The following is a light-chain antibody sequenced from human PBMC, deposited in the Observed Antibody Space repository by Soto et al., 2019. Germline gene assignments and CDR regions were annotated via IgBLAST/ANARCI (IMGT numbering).Light chain of an antibody. J-gene: IGKJ2*03. CDR2: KAS. Sequence: DIQMTQSPSTLSASVGDRVTITCRASHSISSWLAWYQQKPGKAPKLLIYKASNLESGVPSRFSGSGSGTEFTLTISSLQPDDFATYYCQQYNTYSSFGQGTKLEIK. CDR3: QQYNTYSS. V-gene: IGKV1-5*03. CDR1: HSISSW.